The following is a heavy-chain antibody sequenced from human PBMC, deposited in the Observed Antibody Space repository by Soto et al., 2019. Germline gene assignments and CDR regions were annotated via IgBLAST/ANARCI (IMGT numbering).Heavy chain of an antibody. D-gene: IGHD3-10*01. CDR1: GGSISSYY. CDR3: ARREDYYGSGSSNWFDP. J-gene: IGHJ5*02. V-gene: IGHV4-59*08. CDR2: IYYSGST. Sequence: SETLSLTCTVSGGSISSYYWSWIRQPPGKGLEWIGYIYYSGSTNYNPSLKSRVTISVDTSKNQFSLKLSSVTAADTAVYYCARREDYYGSGSSNWFDPWGQGTLVTVSS.